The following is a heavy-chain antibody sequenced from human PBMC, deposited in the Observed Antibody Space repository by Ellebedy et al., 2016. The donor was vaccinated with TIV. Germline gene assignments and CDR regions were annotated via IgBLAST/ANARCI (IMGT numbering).Heavy chain of an antibody. Sequence: MPSETLSLTCSVSGGVMKNYYWGWIRQPPGKGLEWIGYIYHSGVTKYKPSLKSRVNISLDTSKNQFSLKVKSVTAADAAVYYCARIGKKFDWNTHWEYYGMDVWGQGTTVSVSS. D-gene: IGHD3-9*01. J-gene: IGHJ6*02. V-gene: IGHV4-59*01. CDR2: IYHSGVT. CDR1: GGVMKNYY. CDR3: ARIGKKFDWNTHWEYYGMDV.